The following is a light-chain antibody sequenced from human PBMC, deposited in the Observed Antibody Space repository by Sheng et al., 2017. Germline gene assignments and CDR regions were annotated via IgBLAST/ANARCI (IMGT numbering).Light chain of an antibody. CDR1: KLGDKY. CDR2: QDS. Sequence: SYELTQPPSVSVSPGQTASITCSGDKLGDKYASWYQQKPGQSPVLVIYQDSKRPSGIPERFSGSNSGNTATLTISGTQAMDEADYYCQAWDNSIVVFGGGTKLTVL. J-gene: IGLJ2*01. CDR3: QAWDNSIVV. V-gene: IGLV3-1*01.